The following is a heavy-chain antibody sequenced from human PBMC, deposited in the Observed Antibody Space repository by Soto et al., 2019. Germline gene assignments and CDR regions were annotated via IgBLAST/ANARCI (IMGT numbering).Heavy chain of an antibody. V-gene: IGHV3-21*01. Sequence: PGGSLRLSCAASGFSFNTYNMIWVRQAPGKGLEWVSSISSGSNYIYYADSVKGRFTISRDNAKNSLYLQMNSLRAEDTALYYCTRDPDGSYWHFDYWGQGTLVTVSS. J-gene: IGHJ4*02. CDR3: TRDPDGSYWHFDY. D-gene: IGHD1-26*01. CDR2: ISSGSNYI. CDR1: GFSFNTYN.